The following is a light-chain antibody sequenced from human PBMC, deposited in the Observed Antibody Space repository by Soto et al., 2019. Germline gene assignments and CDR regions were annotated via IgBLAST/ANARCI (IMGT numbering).Light chain of an antibody. CDR3: ETWDRNTRV. CDR2: LEGSGSY. CDR1: SGHSSYI. V-gene: IGLV4-60*02. Sequence: QPVLTQSSSASASLGSSVKLTCTLSSGHSSYIIAWHQQQPGKAPRYLMKLEGSGSYNKGSGVPDRFSGSSSGADRYLTISNLQFEDEADYYCETWDRNTRVFGGGTKLTV. J-gene: IGLJ3*02.